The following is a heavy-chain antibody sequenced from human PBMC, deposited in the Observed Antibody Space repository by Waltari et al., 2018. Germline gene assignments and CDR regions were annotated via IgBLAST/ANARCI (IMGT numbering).Heavy chain of an antibody. D-gene: IGHD1-26*01. CDR2: IYYSGGT. J-gene: IGHJ3*01. CDR1: GVSISSSSYY. V-gene: IGHV4-39*01. CDR3: ARLSYSGSLPSV. Sequence: QLQLQESGPGLVKPSETLSLTCTVSGVSISSSSYYWGWIRQPPGKGLEWIGSIYYSGGTYYTPSLKSRVTISVDTSKKQFSLKLSSVTAADTAVYYCARLSYSGSLPSVWGQGTMVTVSS.